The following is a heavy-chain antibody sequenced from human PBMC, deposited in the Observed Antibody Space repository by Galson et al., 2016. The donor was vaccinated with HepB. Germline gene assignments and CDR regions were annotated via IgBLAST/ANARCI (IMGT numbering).Heavy chain of an antibody. D-gene: IGHD2-15*01. CDR2: ISYDGANK. V-gene: IGHV3-30*04. J-gene: IGHJ4*02. CDR3: AGAPSFYCIGGGCSVTFDS. CDR1: GFTFTTFA. Sequence: SLRLSCAASGFTFTTFAMHWVRQAPGKGLEWVAVISYDGANKYYTDSVKGRFTISRDNSKSTLYLQMNSLRPEDTAVYYCAGAPSFYCIGGGCSVTFDSWGQGTLVTVSS.